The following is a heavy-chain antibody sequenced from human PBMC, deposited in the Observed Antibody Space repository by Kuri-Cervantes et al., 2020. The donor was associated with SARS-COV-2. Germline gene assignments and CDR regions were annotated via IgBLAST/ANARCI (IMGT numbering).Heavy chain of an antibody. V-gene: IGHV4-39*01. J-gene: IGHJ5*02. CDR1: GGSISSSSYY. CDR2: IYYSGST. Sequence: SETLSLTCTVSGGSISSSSYYWGWIRQPPGKGLEWIGSIYYSGSTYYNPSLKSRVTISVDTSKNQFSLKLSSVTAADTAVYYCARAGVYGSGTSLRGGHNWFDPWGQGTLVTVSS. CDR3: ARAGVYGSGTSLRGGHNWFDP. D-gene: IGHD3-10*01.